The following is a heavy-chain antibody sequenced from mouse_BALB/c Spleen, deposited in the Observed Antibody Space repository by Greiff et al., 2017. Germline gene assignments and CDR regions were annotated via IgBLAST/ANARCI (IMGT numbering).Heavy chain of an antibody. D-gene: IGHD2-2*01. CDR1: GYTFPSYY. CDR3: TRRHGYYWYFDV. V-gene: IGHV1S81*02. J-gene: IGHJ1*01. CDR2: INPSNGGT. Sequence: QVQLKQSGAELVKPGASVKLSCKASGYTFPSYYMYWVKQRPGQGLEWIGEINPSNGGTNFNEKFKSKATLTVDKSSSTAYLQLSSLTSEDSAVYYCTRRHGYYWYFDVWGAGTTVTVSS.